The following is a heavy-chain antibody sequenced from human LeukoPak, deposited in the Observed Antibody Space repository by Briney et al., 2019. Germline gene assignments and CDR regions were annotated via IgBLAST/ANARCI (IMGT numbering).Heavy chain of an antibody. D-gene: IGHD1-1*01. Sequence: PGESLRLSCAASGFTFSLSWMHWVRQAPGKGLEWVSSINYDARSRTYADSVKGRLTISRDNAENTLFLQMNSLRVEDLAIYSCVRGAGPGTPFDWGQGILVTVSS. V-gene: IGHV3-74*01. CDR3: VRGAGPGTPFD. CDR1: GFTFSLSW. CDR2: INYDARSR. J-gene: IGHJ1*01.